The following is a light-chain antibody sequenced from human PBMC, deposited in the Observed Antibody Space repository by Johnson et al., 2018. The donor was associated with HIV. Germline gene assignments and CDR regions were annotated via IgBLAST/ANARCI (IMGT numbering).Light chain of an antibody. CDR3: GTWDSSLSAGV. V-gene: IGLV1-51*01. Sequence: QSVLTQPPSMSAAPGQTVTISCSGSSSNVGSSFVSWYRQVPGTAPKLLIYDNNNRPSGIPDRFSGSKSGTSATLGITGLQTGDEADYYCGTWDSSLSAGVFGTGTKVTVL. CDR2: DNN. CDR1: SSNVGSSF. J-gene: IGLJ1*01.